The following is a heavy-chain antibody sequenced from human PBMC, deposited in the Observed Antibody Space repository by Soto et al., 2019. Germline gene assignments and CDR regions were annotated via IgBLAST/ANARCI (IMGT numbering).Heavy chain of an antibody. J-gene: IGHJ4*02. D-gene: IGHD4-4*01. CDR1: GFAFSHSA. CDR2: IVVGSGNT. V-gene: IGHV1-58*02. Sequence: GASVKVSCKDSGFAFSHSAMQWVRQARGQSLEWIGWIVVGSGNTNYAQKFQERVTISWDMSTNTAYMELNSLKTEDTGVYFCTADLPTFIPQVDSWGQGTLVTVSS. CDR3: TADLPTFIPQVDS.